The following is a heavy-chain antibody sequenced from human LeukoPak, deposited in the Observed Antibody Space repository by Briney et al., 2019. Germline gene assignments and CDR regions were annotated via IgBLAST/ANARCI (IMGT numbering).Heavy chain of an antibody. J-gene: IGHJ6*03. V-gene: IGHV4-34*01. Sequence: PSETLSLTCAVYGGSFSGYYWSWIRQPPGKGLEWIGEINHSGSTNYNPSLKSRVTISVDTSKNQFSLKLSSVTAADTAVYYCARGSTRGVPAAMDVYMGVWGKGTTLTVSS. D-gene: IGHD2-2*01. CDR2: INHSGST. CDR3: ARGSTRGVPAAMDVYMGV. CDR1: GGSFSGYY.